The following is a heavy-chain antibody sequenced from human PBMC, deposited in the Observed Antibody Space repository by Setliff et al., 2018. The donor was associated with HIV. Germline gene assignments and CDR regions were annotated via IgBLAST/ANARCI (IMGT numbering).Heavy chain of an antibody. CDR3: ASGYHYDTSGNFDLPFGY. V-gene: IGHV3-21*01. D-gene: IGHD3-22*01. CDR1: GFTFSYG. J-gene: IGHJ4*02. Sequence: GGSLRLSCAASGFTFSYGMNWVRQAPGKGLEWVSSISSSGFNIYYADSVKGRFTISRDDAKNSLFLEMNSLRADDTAVYYCASGYHYDTSGNFDLPFGYWGQGTLVTVSS. CDR2: ISSSGFNI.